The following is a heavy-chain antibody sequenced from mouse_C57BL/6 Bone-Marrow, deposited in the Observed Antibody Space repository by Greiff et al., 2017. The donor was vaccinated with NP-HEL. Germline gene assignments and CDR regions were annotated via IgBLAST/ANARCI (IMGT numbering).Heavy chain of an antibody. J-gene: IGHJ3*01. Sequence: QVQLKESGPELVKPGASVKISCKASGYSFTSYYIHWVKQRPGQGLEWIGWIYPGSGNTKYNEKFKGKATLTADTSSSTAYMQLSSLTSEDSAVYYCARLLSKGGFAYWGQGTLVTVSA. CDR2: IYPGSGNT. D-gene: IGHD2-1*01. CDR3: ARLLSKGGFAY. CDR1: GYSFTSYY. V-gene: IGHV1-66*01.